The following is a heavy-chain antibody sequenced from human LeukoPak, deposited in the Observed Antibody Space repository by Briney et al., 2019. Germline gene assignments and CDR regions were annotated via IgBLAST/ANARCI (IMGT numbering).Heavy chain of an antibody. CDR3: AKDRVSPGFNWFDP. CDR2: INDRGDNT. Sequence: GGSLRLSCAASGVIISSYAMSWVRQAPGKGLEWVSAINDRGDNTYYADFVKGRFTISRDNSKSTVYLQMNSLRTEDTAVYYCAKDRVSPGFNWFDPWGQGTLVTVSS. CDR1: GVIISSYA. V-gene: IGHV3-23*01. J-gene: IGHJ5*02. D-gene: IGHD2/OR15-2a*01.